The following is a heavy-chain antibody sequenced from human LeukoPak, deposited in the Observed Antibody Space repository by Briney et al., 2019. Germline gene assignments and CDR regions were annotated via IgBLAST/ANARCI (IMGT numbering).Heavy chain of an antibody. CDR1: GDSINSLDL. V-gene: IGHV4-4*02. Sequence: SGTLSLACTVSGDSINSLDLWSWVRQPPGKGLEWIGEMYLSGTTHSNPSVKSRVTISIDKSKNQFFLNLSSVTAADTAVYYCAGLVGRYSSGLYYYYFDYWGQGTLVTVSS. J-gene: IGHJ4*02. D-gene: IGHD3-22*01. CDR2: MYLSGTT. CDR3: AGLVGRYSSGLYYYYFDY.